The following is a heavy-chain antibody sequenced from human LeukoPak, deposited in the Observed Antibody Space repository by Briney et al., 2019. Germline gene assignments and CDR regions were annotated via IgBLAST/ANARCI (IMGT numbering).Heavy chain of an antibody. CDR2: ISAYNGHT. CDR3: ARDGGIVGATEHYDYYYMDV. D-gene: IGHD1-26*01. V-gene: IGHV1-18*01. Sequence: GASVKVSCKASGYTFTSYGLTWVRQAPGQGLEWMGWISAYNGHTKYPQKLQGRVTMTTDTSTSTVYMELSSLRSEDTAVYYCARDGGIVGATEHYDYYYMDVWGKGTTVTISS. J-gene: IGHJ6*03. CDR1: GYTFTSYG.